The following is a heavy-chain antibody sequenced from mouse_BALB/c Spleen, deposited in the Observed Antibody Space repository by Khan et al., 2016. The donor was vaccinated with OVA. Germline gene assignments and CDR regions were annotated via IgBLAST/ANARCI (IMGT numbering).Heavy chain of an antibody. Sequence: QVQLQQPGPEVVRPGVSVKISCKGSGYTFPDYAMPWVKQSHAKSLEWIGLISTYNGNTNYNQKFKGKATMTVDKSSSTAYLELARLTSEDSAIYYGARDWAAWFAYWGQGTLVTVSA. D-gene: IGHD4-1*01. CDR2: ISTYNGNT. CDR1: GYTFPDYA. CDR3: ARDWAAWFAY. J-gene: IGHJ3*01. V-gene: IGHV1S137*01.